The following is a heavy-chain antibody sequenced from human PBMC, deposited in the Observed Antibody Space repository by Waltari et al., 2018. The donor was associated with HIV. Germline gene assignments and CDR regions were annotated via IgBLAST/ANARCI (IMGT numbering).Heavy chain of an antibody. CDR3: AKDREYYDKSGYYKIDY. J-gene: IGHJ4*02. V-gene: IGHV3-30*18. CDR2: ISYDGSSK. Sequence: QVQLVESGGGVVQPGRSLRLSCAASGFTFSSYGMHWVRQAPGNGLGWVAFISYDGSSKYAADAVKGRFTISRDNSKNTLYLQMNSLRAEDTAVYYCAKDREYYDKSGYYKIDYWGQGTLVTVSS. CDR1: GFTFSSYG. D-gene: IGHD3-22*01.